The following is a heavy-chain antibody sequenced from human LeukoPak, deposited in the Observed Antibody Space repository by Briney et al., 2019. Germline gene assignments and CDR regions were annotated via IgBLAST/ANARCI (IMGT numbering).Heavy chain of an antibody. Sequence: ASVKVSCEASGYTFTSYDINWVRQATGQGLEWMGWMNPNSGNTGYAQKFQGRVTITRNTSISTAYMELSSLRSEDTAVYYCARYSSSSAFDIWGQGTMVTVSS. CDR1: GYTFTSYD. D-gene: IGHD6-6*01. CDR2: MNPNSGNT. CDR3: ARYSSSSAFDI. J-gene: IGHJ3*02. V-gene: IGHV1-8*01.